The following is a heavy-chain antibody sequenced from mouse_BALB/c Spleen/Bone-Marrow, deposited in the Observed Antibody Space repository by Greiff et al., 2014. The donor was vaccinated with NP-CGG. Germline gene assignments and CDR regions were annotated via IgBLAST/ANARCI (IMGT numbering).Heavy chain of an antibody. CDR3: ARGTTVVSYYAMDY. V-gene: IGHV14-3*02. CDR2: IDPANGCT. D-gene: IGHD1-1*01. CDR1: GFNIKDTY. Sequence: VHVKQSGAELVKPGASVKLSCTASGFNIKDTYMHWVKQRPEQGLEWIGRIDPANGCTKFDPKFQGKATITADTSSNTAYLQLSSLTSEDTVVYYCARGTTVVSYYAMDYWGQGTSVTVSS. J-gene: IGHJ4*01.